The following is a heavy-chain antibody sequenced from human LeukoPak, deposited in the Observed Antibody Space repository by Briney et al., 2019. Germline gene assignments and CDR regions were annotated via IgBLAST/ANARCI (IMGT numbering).Heavy chain of an antibody. J-gene: IGHJ5*01. Sequence: GGSLRLSCAASGFTFSNYAMHWVRQAPGKGLEWVALISYDVSYKYYADSVKGRFIISRDNSKNTVSLQMNSLRAEDTAVYFCAKDKASAVVPAAMLFDFWGQGTLVTVSS. D-gene: IGHD2-2*01. V-gene: IGHV3-30*18. CDR1: GFTFSNYA. CDR3: AKDKASAVVPAAMLFDF. CDR2: ISYDVSYK.